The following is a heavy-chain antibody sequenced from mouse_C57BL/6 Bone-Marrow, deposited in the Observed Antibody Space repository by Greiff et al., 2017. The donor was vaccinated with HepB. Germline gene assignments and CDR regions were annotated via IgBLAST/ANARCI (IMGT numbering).Heavy chain of an antibody. J-gene: IGHJ2*01. CDR2: IFPGSGST. V-gene: IGHV1-75*01. CDR3: ARYFHDYEGKNYDY. Sequence: VQLQQSGPELVKPGASVKISCKASGYTFTDYYINWVKQRPGQGLEWIGWIFPGSGSTYYNEKFKSKATLTVDQPSSTAYMQLSSLTSEDSAVYYRARYFHDYEGKNYDYWGQGTTLTVSS. CDR1: GYTFTDYY. D-gene: IGHD2-4*01.